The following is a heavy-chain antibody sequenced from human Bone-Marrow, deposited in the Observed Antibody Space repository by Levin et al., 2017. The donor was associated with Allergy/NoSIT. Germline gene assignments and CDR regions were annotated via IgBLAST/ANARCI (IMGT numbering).Heavy chain of an antibody. CDR2: VWHDGSKE. D-gene: IGHD2-21*01. Sequence: GGSLRLSCEGSGFRFTDYAIHWVRQTPRKGLDWVSVVWHDGSKEFYADAVRGRFTISRDTSRNTVYLQMNSLSVEDTGLYYCARVKRGNSNCYELFYNAMDVWGQGTTVIVSS. V-gene: IGHV3-33*01. CDR3: ARVKRGNSNCYELFYNAMDV. J-gene: IGHJ6*02. CDR1: GFRFTDYA.